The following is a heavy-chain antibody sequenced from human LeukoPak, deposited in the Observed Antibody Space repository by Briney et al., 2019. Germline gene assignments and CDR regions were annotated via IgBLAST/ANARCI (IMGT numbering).Heavy chain of an antibody. J-gene: IGHJ2*01. D-gene: IGHD7-27*01. Sequence: GESPKISCKGSGYSFTSYWIGWVRQMPGKGLEWMGIIYPGDSDTRYSPSFQGQVTISADKSISTAYLQWSSLRSDDTAVYYCAIQPWGSSNNWYFDLWGRGTLVTVSS. CDR1: GYSFTSYW. CDR3: AIQPWGSSNNWYFDL. CDR2: IYPGDSDT. V-gene: IGHV5-51*01.